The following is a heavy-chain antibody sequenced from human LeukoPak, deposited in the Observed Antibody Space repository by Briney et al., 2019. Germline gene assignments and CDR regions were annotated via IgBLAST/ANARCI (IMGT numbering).Heavy chain of an antibody. V-gene: IGHV4-59*01. CDR1: VGSISSYY. Sequence: SETLSLTRTVSVGSISSYYWSWIRQPPGKGLEGIGHIYYSGSTNYNPSLKSRVTISVVTSKNQFSLKLSSVTAAPTALYYCARLGSSSYRSGFDYWGQGTLVTVSS. CDR3: ARLGSSSYRSGFDY. J-gene: IGHJ4*02. CDR2: IYYSGST. D-gene: IGHD6-6*01.